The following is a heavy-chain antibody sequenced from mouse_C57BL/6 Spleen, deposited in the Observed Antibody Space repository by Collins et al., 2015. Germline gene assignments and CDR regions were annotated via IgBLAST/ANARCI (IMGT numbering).Heavy chain of an antibody. CDR2: IWGDGST. V-gene: IGHV2-3*01. CDR3: AKDGYYFPFDY. D-gene: IGHD2-3*01. Sequence: VIWGDGSTNYHSALISRLSISKDNSKSQVFLKLNSLQTDDTATYYCAKDGYYFPFDYWGQGTTLTVSS. J-gene: IGHJ2*01.